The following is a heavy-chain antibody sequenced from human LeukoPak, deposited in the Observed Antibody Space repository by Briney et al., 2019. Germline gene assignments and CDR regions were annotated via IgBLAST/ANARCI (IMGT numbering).Heavy chain of an antibody. CDR1: GFTFSNAW. D-gene: IGHD5-18*01. CDR2: IYYSGST. CDR3: ARFVDTAMVFDY. Sequence: PGGSLRLSCAASGFTFSNAWMTWIRQPPGKGLEWIGSIYYSGSTYYNPSLKSRVTISVDTSKNQFSLKLSSVTAADTAVYYCARFVDTAMVFDYLGQGTLVTVSS. V-gene: IGHV4-39*01. J-gene: IGHJ4*02.